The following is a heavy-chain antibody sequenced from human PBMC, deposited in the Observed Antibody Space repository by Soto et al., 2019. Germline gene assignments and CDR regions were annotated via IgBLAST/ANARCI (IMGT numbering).Heavy chain of an antibody. CDR1: GFTFSSYG. D-gene: IGHD2-8*01. CDR2: IWYDGSNK. J-gene: IGHJ6*02. Sequence: LRLSCAASGFTFSSYGMHWVRQAPGKGLEWVAVIWYDGSNKYYADSVKGRFTISRDNSKNTLYLQMNSLRAEDTAVYYCARDTMLSYYYGMDVWGQGTTVTVSS. V-gene: IGHV3-33*01. CDR3: ARDTMLSYYYGMDV.